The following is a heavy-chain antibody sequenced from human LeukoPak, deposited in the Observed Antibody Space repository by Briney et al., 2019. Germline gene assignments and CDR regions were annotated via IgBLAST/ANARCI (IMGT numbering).Heavy chain of an antibody. D-gene: IGHD2-2*01. CDR2: INTSGDT. Sequence: PSETLSLTCSVSGAFRTNYFWSWIRQPAGKGLQWIGRINTSGDTYYNPSLKSRVTMSVDTSKKQFSLNLSSMAAADTAVYYCARTLLPATMGAFDIWGQGTMVTVSS. CDR1: GAFRTNYF. J-gene: IGHJ3*02. CDR3: ARTLLPATMGAFDI. V-gene: IGHV4-4*07.